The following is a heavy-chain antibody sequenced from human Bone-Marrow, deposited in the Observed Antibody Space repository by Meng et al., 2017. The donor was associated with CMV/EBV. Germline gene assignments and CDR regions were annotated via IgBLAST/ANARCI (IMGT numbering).Heavy chain of an antibody. CDR2: IWYDGSNK. J-gene: IGHJ5*01. V-gene: IGHV3-33*06. CDR3: AKDAHTIFGGLQFDP. D-gene: IGHD3-3*01. CDR1: GFTVSSNY. Sequence: GESLKISCAASGFTVSSNYMSWVRQAPGKGLEWVAVIWYDGSNKYYADSVKGRFTISSDNSKNTLYLQMNSLRAEDTAVYYCAKDAHTIFGGLQFDPWGQGTLVTVSS.